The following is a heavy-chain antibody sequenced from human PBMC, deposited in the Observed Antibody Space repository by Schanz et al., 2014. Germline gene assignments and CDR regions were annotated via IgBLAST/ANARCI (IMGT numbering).Heavy chain of an antibody. Sequence: QVKLVQSGAEVRKPGSSVRVSCKASGGTFTSYAFSWVRQAPGQGLKWMGRIIPIVDITNYAQKFLGRVTITADKSTSTAYMELKSLRSADTAVYYCATIGVNDYWRFGLDLWGQGTTVTVSS. CDR2: IIPIVDIT. CDR1: GGTFTSYA. V-gene: IGHV1-69*04. J-gene: IGHJ6*02. D-gene: IGHD3-16*01. CDR3: ATIGVNDYWRFGLDL.